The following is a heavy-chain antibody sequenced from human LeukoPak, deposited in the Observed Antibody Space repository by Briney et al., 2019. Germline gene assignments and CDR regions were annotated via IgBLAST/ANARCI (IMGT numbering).Heavy chain of an antibody. Sequence: GGSLRLSCAASGFTFSSYALHWVRRAPRKGLEYVSGISSNGGSTYYANSVQGRFTISRDNSKNTLYLQMGSLGAEDMAVYYCARDFYYDSSGPYFYYGMDVWGQGTTVTVSS. CDR2: ISSNGGST. CDR3: ARDFYYDSSGPYFYYGMDV. V-gene: IGHV3-64*01. D-gene: IGHD3-22*01. J-gene: IGHJ6*02. CDR1: GFTFSSYA.